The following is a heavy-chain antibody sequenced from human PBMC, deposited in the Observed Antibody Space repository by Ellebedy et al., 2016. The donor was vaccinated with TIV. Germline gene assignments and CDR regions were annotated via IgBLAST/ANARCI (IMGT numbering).Heavy chain of an antibody. J-gene: IGHJ4*02. CDR2: ISESGIDT. CDR1: GFTFSSYA. Sequence: PGGSLRLSCAASGFTFSSYAMSWVRQAPGKGLDWVSTISESGIDTDYADSVKGRFTISRDNSKNTLSLQINRLRAEDTAIYYRAKCHGSSGRRYFGDWGQGTLVTVSS. CDR3: AKCHGSSGRRYFGD. V-gene: IGHV3-23*01. D-gene: IGHD6-19*01.